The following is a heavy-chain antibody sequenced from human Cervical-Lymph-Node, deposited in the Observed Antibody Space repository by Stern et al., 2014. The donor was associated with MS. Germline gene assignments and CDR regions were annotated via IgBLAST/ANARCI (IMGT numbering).Heavy chain of an antibody. D-gene: IGHD5-18*01. Sequence: EVQLVESGGGLVQPGGSLRLSCTASEFTFSNYAMSWVRQAPGKGLEWVSLISGSGGSTYYAHSVKGRFTISSDNSKNTLYLQMDSLRAEDTAVYYCAKIPFGGYNYDFDYWGQGTLVTVSS. CDR3: AKIPFGGYNYDFDY. V-gene: IGHV3-23*04. CDR1: EFTFSNYA. J-gene: IGHJ4*02. CDR2: ISGSGGST.